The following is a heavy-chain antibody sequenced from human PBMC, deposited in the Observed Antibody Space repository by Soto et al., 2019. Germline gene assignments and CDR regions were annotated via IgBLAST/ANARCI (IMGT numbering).Heavy chain of an antibody. CDR2: IYWDDDK. CDR1: GFSLTTVGVG. V-gene: IGHV2-5*02. J-gene: IGHJ4*02. CDR3: AHRXVXXXYXDF. Sequence: QITLRESGPALVKPTQTLTLTCTFSGFSLTTVGVGVAWIRQPPGKALEWLALIYWDDDKIYSPSHKSRLTVTKDTSKNHVVFTMSNLDPTDTATYYCAHRXVXXXYXDFWXQGTLVTVSS.